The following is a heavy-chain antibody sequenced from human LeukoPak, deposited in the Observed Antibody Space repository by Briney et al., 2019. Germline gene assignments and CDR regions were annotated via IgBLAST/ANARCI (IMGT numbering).Heavy chain of an antibody. J-gene: IGHJ4*02. CDR3: ARGRSAFDY. CDR1: GFTFSSYA. V-gene: IGHV3-30-3*01. CDR2: ISYDGSNK. Sequence: GGSLRLSCAASGFTFSSYAMHWVRQAPGKGLEWVAVISYDGSNKYYADSVKGRFTISRDNAKNSLYLQMNSLRAEDTAVYYCARGRSAFDYWGQGTLVTVSS.